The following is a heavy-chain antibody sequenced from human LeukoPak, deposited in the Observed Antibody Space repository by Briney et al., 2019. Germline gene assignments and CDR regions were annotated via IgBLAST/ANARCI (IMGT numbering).Heavy chain of an antibody. CDR1: GYTFTGFY. J-gene: IGHJ4*02. D-gene: IGHD1-26*01. Sequence: GASVKASCKASGYTFTGFYMHWVRQAPGQGLEWVGWINPHSGGTNYAQKFQGRVSMTRDTSISTAYMELSRLKSDDTAVYYCATERGIVGASVGFDYWGQGTLVTVSS. CDR3: ATERGIVGASVGFDY. CDR2: INPHSGGT. V-gene: IGHV1-2*02.